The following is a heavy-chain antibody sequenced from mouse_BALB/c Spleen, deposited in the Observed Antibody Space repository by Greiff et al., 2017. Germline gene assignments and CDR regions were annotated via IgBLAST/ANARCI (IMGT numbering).Heavy chain of an antibody. CDR2: ISSGSSTI. J-gene: IGHJ3*01. D-gene: IGHD1-1*01. CDR3: ARQDTTGAWFAY. CDR1: GFTFSSFG. Sequence: EVQGVESGGGLVQPGGSRKLSCAASGFTFSSFGMHWVRQAPEKGLEWVAYISSGSSTIYYADTVKGRFTISRDNPKNTLFLQMTSLRSEDTAMYYCARQDTTGAWFAYWGQGTLVTVSA. V-gene: IGHV5-17*02.